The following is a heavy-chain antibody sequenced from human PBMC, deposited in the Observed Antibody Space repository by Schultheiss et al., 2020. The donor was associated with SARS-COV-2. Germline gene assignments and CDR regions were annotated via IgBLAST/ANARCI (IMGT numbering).Heavy chain of an antibody. CDR1: GGSISSGSYY. J-gene: IGHJ6*02. Sequence: SETLSLTCTVSGGSISSGSYYWSWIRQHAGQGLEWIGRISTSGSTNYNPSLKIRVTMSVDTSKNQFSLKLSFVTAADTAVYYCARGSIAARPPNYYYCGMDVWGQGTTVTVSS. CDR3: ARGSIAARPPNYYYCGMDV. D-gene: IGHD6-6*01. CDR2: ISTSGST. V-gene: IGHV4-61*02.